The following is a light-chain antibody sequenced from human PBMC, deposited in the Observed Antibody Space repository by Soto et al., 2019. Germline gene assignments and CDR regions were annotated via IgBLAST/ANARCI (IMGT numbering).Light chain of an antibody. CDR3: QQRSNWPIT. CDR2: DAS. J-gene: IGKJ5*01. Sequence: EIVMTQSPATLSVTPGERATLSCRASQSVSSYLAWYQQKPGQAPRLLIYDASNRATGIPARFSGSGSGTDFTLTISSLEPEDFAVYYCQQRSNWPITFGQGTLLEVK. CDR1: QSVSSY. V-gene: IGKV3-11*01.